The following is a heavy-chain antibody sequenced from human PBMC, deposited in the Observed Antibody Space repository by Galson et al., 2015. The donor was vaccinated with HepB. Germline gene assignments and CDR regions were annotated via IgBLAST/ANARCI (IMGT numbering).Heavy chain of an antibody. CDR1: GGSISSGGYY. D-gene: IGHD2-15*01. CDR3: ARDHDRGYCSGGSCRSYYYGMDV. CDR2: IYYSGST. Sequence: TLSLTCTVSGGSISSGGYYWSWIRQHPGQGLEWIGYIYYSGSTYYNPSLESRVTISVDTSKNQFSLKLSSVTAADTAVYYCARDHDRGYCSGGSCRSYYYGMDVWGQRTTVTVSS. V-gene: IGHV4-31*03. J-gene: IGHJ6*02.